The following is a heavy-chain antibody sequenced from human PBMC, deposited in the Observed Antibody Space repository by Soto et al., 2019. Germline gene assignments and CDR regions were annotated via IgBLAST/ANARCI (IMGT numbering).Heavy chain of an antibody. CDR3: AGVRGEYKSGKYYFDC. V-gene: IGHV1-18*01. CDR1: GYTFISCG. D-gene: IGHD1-26*01. J-gene: IGHJ4*01. Sequence: GSSVKVSWKDSGYTFISCGVSWVRQAPGQGLEWMGWISSVNGNTNYAQKLQGRVTMTTDTLTSRAYMELRSLRSDDTAVYYCAGVRGEYKSGKYYFDCWG. CDR2: ISSVNGNT.